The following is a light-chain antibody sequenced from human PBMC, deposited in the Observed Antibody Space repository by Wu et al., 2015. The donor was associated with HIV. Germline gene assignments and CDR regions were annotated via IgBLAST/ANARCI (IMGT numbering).Light chain of an antibody. CDR1: QSVTGT. V-gene: IGKV3D-15*03. CDR3: QQYNDWPPLT. J-gene: IGKJ4*01. Sequence: IGLTQSPGALSLSPGETATLSCRPSQSVTGTYISWYQQRVGQPPRLLIYDASIRATGIPDRFSGGGSGTEFTLTISNIQSEDFAVYHCQQYNDWPPLTFGGGTKVELK. CDR2: DAS.